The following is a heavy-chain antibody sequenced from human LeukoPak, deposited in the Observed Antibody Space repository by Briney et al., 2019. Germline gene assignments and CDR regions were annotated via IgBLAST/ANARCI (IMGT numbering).Heavy chain of an antibody. V-gene: IGHV3-7*01. D-gene: IGHD2-8*01. J-gene: IGHJ4*02. CDR1: GFTFGNYW. Sequence: GGSLRLSCAASGFTFGNYWMSWVRQAPGKGLEWVANIKQDGSDKYYVDSVTGRFTISRDNAKNSLYLQMNSLRAEDTAVYYCAKWATSFDLWGQGTLVTVSS. CDR3: AKWATSFDL. CDR2: IKQDGSDK.